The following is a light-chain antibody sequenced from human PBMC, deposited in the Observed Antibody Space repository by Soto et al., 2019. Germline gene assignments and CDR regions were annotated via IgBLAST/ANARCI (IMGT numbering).Light chain of an antibody. Sequence: DIQMTQSPSSLSTSVGDRVTITCRASQSINNYLNWYQHKPGRVPKLLIYAASRLQSGVPSRFSGSGSGTDFTLTISGLQLEDSATYYCQPSYITPWTFGQGTKVEIK. CDR3: QPSYITPWT. J-gene: IGKJ1*01. V-gene: IGKV1-39*01. CDR2: AAS. CDR1: QSINNY.